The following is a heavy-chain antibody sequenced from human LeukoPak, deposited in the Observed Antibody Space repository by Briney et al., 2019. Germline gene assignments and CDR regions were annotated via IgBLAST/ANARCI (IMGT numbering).Heavy chain of an antibody. Sequence: GGSLRLSCAASGFTVSSNYMSWVRQAPGKGLEWVSVIYSGGSTYYADSVKGRFTISRDNSKNTLYLQMNSLRAEDTAVYYCARGNEVTSLDYWGQGTLVTASS. J-gene: IGHJ4*02. V-gene: IGHV3-53*01. CDR2: IYSGGST. CDR1: GFTVSSNY. D-gene: IGHD2-21*02. CDR3: ARGNEVTSLDY.